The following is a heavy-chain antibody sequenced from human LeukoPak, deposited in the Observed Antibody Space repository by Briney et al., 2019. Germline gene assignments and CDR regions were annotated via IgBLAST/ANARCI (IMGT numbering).Heavy chain of an antibody. CDR3: ARGERLGPDF. CDR1: GGSISSYY. CDR2: IHYSGSS. D-gene: IGHD1-1*01. Sequence: PSETLSLTCTVSGGSISSYYWSWIRQPPGKGLEWIGYIHYSGSSNYNPSLQSRVTISVDTSRGHFSLKLSSATAADTAVYYCARGERLGPDFWGQGTLVTVSS. V-gene: IGHV4-59*01. J-gene: IGHJ4*02.